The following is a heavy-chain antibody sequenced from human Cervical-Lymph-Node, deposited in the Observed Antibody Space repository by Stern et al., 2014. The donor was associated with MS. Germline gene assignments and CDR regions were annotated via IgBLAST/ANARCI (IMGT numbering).Heavy chain of an antibody. CDR3: MGVGDAMHV. Sequence: QVQLVQSGGGVVQPGRSLTLSCAASGFSLSNSGMHWVRQAPGKGLELVAVMSFVGGNKKYGDSVKGRFSISRDMANNTLFLQMNSLRPEDTAVYYCMGVGDAMHVWGQGTTVIVSS. V-gene: IGHV3-30*03. J-gene: IGHJ6*02. CDR2: MSFVGGNK. CDR1: GFSLSNSG.